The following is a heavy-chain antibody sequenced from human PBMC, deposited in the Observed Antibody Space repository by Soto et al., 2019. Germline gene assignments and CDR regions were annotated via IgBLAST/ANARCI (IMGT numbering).Heavy chain of an antibody. D-gene: IGHD3-22*01. CDR3: ARHPEYYDSSGYPDY. V-gene: IGHV4-39*01. J-gene: IGHJ4*02. CDR1: GGSISSSNYY. Sequence: SETLSLTCTVSGGSISSSNYYWGWIRQPPGKGLEWIGTIYYTGSTYYNPSLKSRVTMSVDTSKSQFSLNLRSVTAADTALYYCARHPEYYDSSGYPDYWGQGTLVTVS. CDR2: IYYTGST.